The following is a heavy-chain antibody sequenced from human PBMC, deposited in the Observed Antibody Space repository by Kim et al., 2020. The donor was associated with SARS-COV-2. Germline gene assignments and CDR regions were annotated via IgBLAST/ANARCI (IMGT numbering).Heavy chain of an antibody. V-gene: IGHV6-1*01. CDR3: ARDYRGDSSGSFDY. D-gene: IGHD5-18*01. Sequence: AVSVKGRTTISPDTSRNQFSLQLNSVTPEDTAVYYCARDYRGDSSGSFDYWGQGILVTVSS. J-gene: IGHJ4*02.